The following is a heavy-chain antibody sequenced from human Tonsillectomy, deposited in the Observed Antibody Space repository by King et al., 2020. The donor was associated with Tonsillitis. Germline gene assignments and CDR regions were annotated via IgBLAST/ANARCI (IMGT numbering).Heavy chain of an antibody. D-gene: IGHD5-18*01. Sequence: VQLVESGGGVVQPGRSLRLSCAASGFTFSSYAMNWVRQAPGKGLEWVAVTSYDGNNKRYADSVKGRFTISRDNSKNTLYLQMNSLRVEDTAVYYCARPGYNYDNYYAMDVWGQGTTVTVSS. CDR2: TSYDGNNK. J-gene: IGHJ6*02. CDR1: GFTFSSYA. CDR3: ARPGYNYDNYYAMDV. V-gene: IGHV3-30-3*01.